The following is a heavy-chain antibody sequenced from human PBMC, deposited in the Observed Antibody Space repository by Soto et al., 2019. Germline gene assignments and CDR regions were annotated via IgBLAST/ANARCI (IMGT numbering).Heavy chain of an antibody. D-gene: IGHD3-16*02. J-gene: IGHJ4*02. CDR3: ALLTGVDWGSFRYPWGFDC. V-gene: IGHV3-23*01. Sequence: EVQMLESGGGLVQPGGSLRLSCAASGFTFTSYAMSWVRQTPGKGLEWVSTINKSGGSAYYADSVKGRFTISRDNSKNTAYLQMNSLGAEDTAIYYRALLTGVDWGSFRYPWGFDCWGQGTLVTVSS. CDR2: INKSGGSA. CDR1: GFTFTSYA.